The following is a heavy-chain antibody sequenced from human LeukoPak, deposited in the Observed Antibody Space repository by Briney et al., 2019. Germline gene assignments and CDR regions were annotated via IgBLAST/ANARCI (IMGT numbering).Heavy chain of an antibody. D-gene: IGHD3-3*01. Sequence: PSETLSLTCTVSGGSISSYYWSWIRQPPGKGLEWIGYIYYSGSTNYNPSLKSRVTISVDTSKNQFSLKLSSVTDADTAVYYCARHMGRGYTDFYPYCDYWGQGTLVIVSS. CDR3: ARHMGRGYTDFYPYCDY. CDR2: IYYSGST. J-gene: IGHJ4*01. CDR1: GGSISSYY. V-gene: IGHV4-59*08.